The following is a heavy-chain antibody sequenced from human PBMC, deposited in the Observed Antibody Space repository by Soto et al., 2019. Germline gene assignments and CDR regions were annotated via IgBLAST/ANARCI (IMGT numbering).Heavy chain of an antibody. V-gene: IGHV3-15*01. J-gene: IGHJ4*02. CDR2: IKTKAEGVAT. D-gene: IGHD2-15*01. Sequence: GGSLRLSCEASGFTFNTAWMTWVRQAPGKGLEWVALIKTKAEGVATDYAAPVKGRFTVSRDDSKNTVYLEVNSLKTEDTAVYYSTADKPGFGQGEFEYWGQGTQVTVSS. CDR1: GFTFNTAW. CDR3: TADKPGFGQGEFEY.